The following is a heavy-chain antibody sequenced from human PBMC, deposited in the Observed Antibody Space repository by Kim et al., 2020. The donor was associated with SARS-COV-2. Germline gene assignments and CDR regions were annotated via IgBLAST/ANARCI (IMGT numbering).Heavy chain of an antibody. D-gene: IGHD3-22*01. Sequence: ADSVEGRIIISRDHSKNTLYLQMNSLRAEDTAVYYCATVVFYYDAGYFKNWGQGTLVIVSS. CDR3: ATVVFYYDAGYFKN. J-gene: IGHJ1*01. V-gene: IGHV3-66*01.